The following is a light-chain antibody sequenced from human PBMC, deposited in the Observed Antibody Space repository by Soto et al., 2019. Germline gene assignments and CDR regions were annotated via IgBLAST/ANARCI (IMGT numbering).Light chain of an antibody. CDR1: QSVSSN. J-gene: IGKJ1*01. CDR2: GAS. Sequence: EIVMTQSPATLSVSPGERVTLSCRASQSVSSNLAWYQQKVGQAPRLLIYGASTRATGIPSRFSGSGSGTDFTLTISSLQPDDFATYYCQQYNSYWTFGQGTKVDIK. V-gene: IGKV3-15*01. CDR3: QQYNSYWT.